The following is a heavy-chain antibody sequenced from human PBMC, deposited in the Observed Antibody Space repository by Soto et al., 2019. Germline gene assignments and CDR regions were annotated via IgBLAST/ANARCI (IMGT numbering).Heavy chain of an antibody. Sequence: QVQLVESGGGVVQPGRSLRLSCAAAGFTFSSYAMHWVRQAPGKGLEWVAVISYDGSTKYYADSVKGRFTISRDNSKNTLYLQMNSLRAEDTAVYYCARGYIGYEAGFDYWGQGTLVTVSS. J-gene: IGHJ4*02. CDR1: GFTFSSYA. CDR3: ARGYIGYEAGFDY. D-gene: IGHD5-12*01. V-gene: IGHV3-30-3*01. CDR2: ISYDGSTK.